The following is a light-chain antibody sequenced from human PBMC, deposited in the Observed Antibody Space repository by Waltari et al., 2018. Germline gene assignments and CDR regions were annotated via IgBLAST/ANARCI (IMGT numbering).Light chain of an antibody. V-gene: IGKV1-33*01. Sequence: DIQLTQSPSSLAASVGDRVTLTCRASQVIGGYLNWYQQQPGRAPKHLIYKTSLWRTGFPSRFSGGASRTDYTLTITNLQPEDIAAYYCQYYDNLPMCTFGPGTKVEIK. CDR3: QYYDNLPMCT. CDR2: KTS. CDR1: QVIGGY. J-gene: IGKJ2*02.